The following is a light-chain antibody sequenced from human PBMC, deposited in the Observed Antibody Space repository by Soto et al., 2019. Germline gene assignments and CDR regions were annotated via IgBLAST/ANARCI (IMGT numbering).Light chain of an antibody. Sequence: QSVLTQPASVSGSPGQSGTISCTGTSSDVGGYDYVSWYQQHPGTAPKLMLYEVNNRPSGVSNRFSGSKSGNTASLIISGLHSEDEADYYCSAYTTTSTLIFGTGTKVTVL. V-gene: IGLV2-14*01. J-gene: IGLJ1*01. CDR3: SAYTTTSTLI. CDR2: EVN. CDR1: SSDVGGYDY.